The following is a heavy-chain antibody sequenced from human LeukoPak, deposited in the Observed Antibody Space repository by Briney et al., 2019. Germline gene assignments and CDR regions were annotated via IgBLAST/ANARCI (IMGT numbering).Heavy chain of an antibody. CDR1: GYTFTSYG. Sequence: VASVKVSCKASGYTFTSYGISWVRQAPGQGLEWMGWISAYNGNTNYAQKLQGRVTMTTDTSTSTAYMELRSLRSDDTAVYYCARDRGYYGSASYYQRRWFDPWGQGTLVTVSS. CDR2: ISAYNGNT. J-gene: IGHJ5*02. CDR3: ARDRGYYGSASYYQRRWFDP. V-gene: IGHV1-18*01. D-gene: IGHD3-10*01.